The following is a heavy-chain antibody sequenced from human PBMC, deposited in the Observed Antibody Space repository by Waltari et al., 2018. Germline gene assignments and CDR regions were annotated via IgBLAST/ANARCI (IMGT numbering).Heavy chain of an antibody. J-gene: IGHJ6*03. CDR2: IYYRGGT. CDR3: ARNMESPYNAPYYFYYMDV. V-gene: IGHV4-39*01. Sequence: QLQLQESGPGLVKPSETLSLTCSVSGASITNSNSYWSWIRQPPGKGLEWIGSIYYRGGTYSSPSLTIRVTISLDTSKNQLSLKVSSVTVADTAIYFCARNMESPYNAPYYFYYMDVWGKGTTVTVSS. CDR1: GASITNSNSY. D-gene: IGHD3-10*01.